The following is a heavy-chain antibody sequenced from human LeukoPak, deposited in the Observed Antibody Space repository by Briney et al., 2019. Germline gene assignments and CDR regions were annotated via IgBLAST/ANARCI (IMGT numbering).Heavy chain of an antibody. Sequence: GGSLRLSCAASGFTFSGYGMHWVRQAPDKGLEWVAVIWDDGNNKYSADSVKGRFTISRDNSKNTLNLQMNSLRAEDTAVYYCAKDWGYTTMVSYYFDYWGQGALVTVSS. V-gene: IGHV3-33*06. CDR3: AKDWGYTTMVSYYFDY. CDR1: GFTFSGYG. J-gene: IGHJ4*02. CDR2: IWDDGNNK. D-gene: IGHD5-18*01.